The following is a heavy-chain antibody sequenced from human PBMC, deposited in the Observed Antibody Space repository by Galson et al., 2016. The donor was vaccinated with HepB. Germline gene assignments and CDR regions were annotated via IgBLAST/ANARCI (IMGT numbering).Heavy chain of an antibody. CDR3: AKNTLRGGLAKESYYGMDV. Sequence: SLRLSCAASGFTFDDYTIHWVRQAPGKGLEWVSGISWNSDTIGYADSVKGRFTISRDNDKNSLYLQMNSLRAEDTALYFCAKNTLRGGLAKESYYGMDVWGQGTTVTVSS. J-gene: IGHJ6*02. CDR2: ISWNSDTI. V-gene: IGHV3-9*01. D-gene: IGHD3/OR15-3a*01. CDR1: GFTFDDYT.